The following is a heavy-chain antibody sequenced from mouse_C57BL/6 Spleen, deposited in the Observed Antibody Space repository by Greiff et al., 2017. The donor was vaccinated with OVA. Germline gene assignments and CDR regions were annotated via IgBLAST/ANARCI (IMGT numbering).Heavy chain of an antibody. D-gene: IGHD2-3*01. CDR2: INPNNGGT. V-gene: IGHV1-26*01. Sequence: EVQLQQSGPELVKPGASVKISCKASGYTFTDYYMNWVKQSHGKSLEWIGDINPNNGGTSYNQKFKGKATLTVDKSSSTAYMELRSLTSEDSAVYYCARGDGYSSFDYWGQGTTLTVSS. CDR3: ARGDGYSSFDY. CDR1: GYTFTDYY. J-gene: IGHJ2*01.